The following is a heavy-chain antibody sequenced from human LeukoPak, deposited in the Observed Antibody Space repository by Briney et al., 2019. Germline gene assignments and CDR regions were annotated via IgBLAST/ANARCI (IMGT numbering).Heavy chain of an antibody. J-gene: IGHJ2*01. Sequence: TGGSLRLPCAASGFTFDDYAMHWVRQAPGKGLEWVSGISWNSGSIGYADSVKGRFTISRDNAKNSLYLQMNSLRAEDTALYYCAKDIGGSADWYFDLWGRGTLVTVSS. V-gene: IGHV3-9*01. CDR3: AKDIGGSADWYFDL. CDR2: ISWNSGSI. CDR1: GFTFDDYA. D-gene: IGHD3-10*01.